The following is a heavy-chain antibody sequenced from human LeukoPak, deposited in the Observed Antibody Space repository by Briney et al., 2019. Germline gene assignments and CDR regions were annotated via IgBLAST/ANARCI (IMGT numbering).Heavy chain of an antibody. CDR1: GFTFRTFN. CDR3: ARYGSSWSFDY. D-gene: IGHD6-13*01. CDR2: ISSSGSTI. J-gene: IGHJ4*02. V-gene: IGHV3-48*01. Sequence: GGSLRLSCTASGFTFRTFNMHWVRQAPRKGLEWVSYISSSGSTIYYADSVKGRFTTSRDNAKNSLYLQMNSLRAEDTAVYYCARYGSSWSFDYWGQGTLVTVSS.